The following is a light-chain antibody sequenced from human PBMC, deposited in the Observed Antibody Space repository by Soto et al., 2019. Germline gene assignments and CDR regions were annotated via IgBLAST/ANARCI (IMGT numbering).Light chain of an antibody. CDR2: DVT. J-gene: IGLJ2*01. CDR3: SSYTSSSTVV. CDR1: SNDIGDYNY. Sequence: QSALTQPASVSGSPGQSITLSCSGTSNDIGDYNYVSWYQQHPGETPKLLIYDVTDWPSGISNRFSGSKSGNTASLTISGLQAEDEAVYYCSSYTSSSTVVFGGGTKLTVL. V-gene: IGLV2-14*03.